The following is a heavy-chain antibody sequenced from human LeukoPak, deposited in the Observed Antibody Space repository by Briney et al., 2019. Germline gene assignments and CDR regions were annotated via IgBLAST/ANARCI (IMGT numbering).Heavy chain of an antibody. V-gene: IGHV4-39*07. Sequence: SETLSLTCTVSGGSISSSSYYWGWIRQPPGKGLEWIGSIYYSGSTYYNPSLKSRVTMSVDTSKNQFSLKLSSVTAADTAVYYCARDPRVTMVRGADDAFDIWGQGTMVTVSS. CDR3: ARDPRVTMVRGADDAFDI. J-gene: IGHJ3*02. D-gene: IGHD3-10*01. CDR1: GGSISSSSYY. CDR2: IYYSGST.